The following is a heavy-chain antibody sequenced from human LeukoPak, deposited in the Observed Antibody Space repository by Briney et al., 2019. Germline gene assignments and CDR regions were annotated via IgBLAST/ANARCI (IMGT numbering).Heavy chain of an antibody. V-gene: IGHV3-23*01. CDR3: AKDRASSRYNGLDV. J-gene: IGHJ6*02. Sequence: GGSLRLSCAASGFTFSTYAMSWVRQAPGKGLEWVSAISGNSGTTNYADSVKGRFTISRDNSKNTVYLQTNSLRVEDTARYYCAKDRASSRYNGLDVWGQGTTVTVSS. D-gene: IGHD3-16*02. CDR2: ISGNSGTT. CDR1: GFTFSTYA.